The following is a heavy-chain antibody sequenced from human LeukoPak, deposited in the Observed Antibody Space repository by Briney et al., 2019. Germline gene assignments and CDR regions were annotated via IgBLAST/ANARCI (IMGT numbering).Heavy chain of an antibody. CDR2: ISSSSSYI. CDR1: GFTFSSYS. D-gene: IGHD3-10*01. CDR3: ARDLWFGDPA. J-gene: IGHJ5*02. V-gene: IGHV3-21*01. Sequence: GGSLRLSCAASGFTFSSYSMNWVRQAPGKGLEWVSSISSSSSYIYYADSAKGRFTISRDNAKNSLYLQMNSLRAEDTAVYYCARDLWFGDPAWGQGTLVTVSS.